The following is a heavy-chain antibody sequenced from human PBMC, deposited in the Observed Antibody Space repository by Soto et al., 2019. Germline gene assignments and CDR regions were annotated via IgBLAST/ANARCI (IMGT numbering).Heavy chain of an antibody. J-gene: IGHJ4*02. CDR3: ARHTSSWYGYYFDY. Sequence: PGGSLRLSCAASGFTFDDYGMSWVRQAPGKGLEWVSALNWNGTSTTYADSVKGRFTISRDNAKNSLSLQMNSLRAEDTAFYYCARHTSSWYGYYFDYWSQGTLVTVSS. V-gene: IGHV3-20*04. CDR2: LNWNGTST. CDR1: GFTFDDYG. D-gene: IGHD6-13*01.